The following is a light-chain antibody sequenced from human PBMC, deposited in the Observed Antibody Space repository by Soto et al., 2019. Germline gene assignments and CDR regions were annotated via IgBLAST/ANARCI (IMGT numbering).Light chain of an antibody. Sequence: QSALTQPASVSGSPGQSITISCTGTSSDVGGYHYVSWYQHHPGKAPKLMIYDVDNRPSGVSNRFSGSKSGNTASLTISGPQAEDEADYYCNSYTSSSTYVVFGGGTQLTVL. CDR1: SSDVGGYHY. J-gene: IGLJ2*01. CDR2: DVD. CDR3: NSYTSSSTYVV. V-gene: IGLV2-14*03.